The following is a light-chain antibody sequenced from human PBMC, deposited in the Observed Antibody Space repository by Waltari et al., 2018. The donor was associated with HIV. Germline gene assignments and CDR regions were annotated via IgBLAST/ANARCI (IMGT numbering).Light chain of an antibody. CDR3: AAWNDRLSGYV. J-gene: IGLJ1*01. CDR1: SSNIGRNS. V-gene: IGLV1-47*01. CDR2: TNN. Sequence: QSVLTQPPSASGTPGQRVTIPCSGSSSNIGRNSVYWYPQLPGTAPKLLIYTNNQRPSGVPDRFSGSKSGTSASLAISGLRSEDEADYYCAAWNDRLSGYVFGTGTKVTV.